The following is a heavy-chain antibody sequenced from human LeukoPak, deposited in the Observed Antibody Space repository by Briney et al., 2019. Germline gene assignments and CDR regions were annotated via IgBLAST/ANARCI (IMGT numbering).Heavy chain of an antibody. V-gene: IGHV1-69*01. CDR2: IIPIFGTA. CDR3: AKSPIPYYYGSGSWAPAHAY. CDR1: GGAFSSYA. Sequence: ASVKVSSKASGGAFSSYAISWGRQAPGQGLEWMGGIIPIFGTANYAQKFQGRVTITEYESTSPAYMELSSLRSEDTAVYYCAKSPIPYYYGSGSWAPAHAYWGQGTLVTVSS. J-gene: IGHJ1*01. D-gene: IGHD3-10*01.